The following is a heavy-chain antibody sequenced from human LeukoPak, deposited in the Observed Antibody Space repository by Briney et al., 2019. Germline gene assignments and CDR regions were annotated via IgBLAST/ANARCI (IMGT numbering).Heavy chain of an antibody. D-gene: IGHD2-15*01. J-gene: IGHJ5*02. Sequence: ASVKVSCKASGYTFTRYDINWVRQATGQGLEWMGWMSPNSGNTGYAQKFQGRVTMTRNTSISTAYMELSRLRSDDTAVYYCARERGVYCSGGSCYGNWFDPWGQGTLVTVSS. CDR2: MSPNSGNT. CDR1: GYTFTRYD. CDR3: ARERGVYCSGGSCYGNWFDP. V-gene: IGHV1-8*01.